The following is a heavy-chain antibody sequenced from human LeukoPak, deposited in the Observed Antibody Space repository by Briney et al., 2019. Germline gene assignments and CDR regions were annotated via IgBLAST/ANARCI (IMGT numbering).Heavy chain of an antibody. CDR3: ARASGGSYFIDY. V-gene: IGHV3-21*01. J-gene: IGHJ4*02. Sequence: PGGSLRLSCAASGFTFSSYSMNWVRQAPGKRLEWVSSISSSSSYIYYADSVKGRFTISRDNAKNSLYLQMNSLRAEDTAVYYCARASGGSYFIDYWGQGTLVTVSS. CDR1: GFTFSSYS. D-gene: IGHD1-26*01. CDR2: ISSSSSYI.